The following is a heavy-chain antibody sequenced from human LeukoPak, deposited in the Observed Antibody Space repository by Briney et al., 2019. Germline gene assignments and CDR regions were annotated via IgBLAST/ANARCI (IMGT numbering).Heavy chain of an antibody. CDR2: IYYSGST. J-gene: IGHJ4*02. CDR1: GGSISSSSYY. V-gene: IGHV4-39*07. D-gene: IGHD2-21*02. CDR3: ARIPTVVVTARWYYFDY. Sequence: PSETLSLTCTVSGGSISSSSYYWGWIRQPPGKGLEWIGSIYYSGSTYYNPSLKSRVTISVDTSKNQFSLKLSSVTAADTAVYYCARIPTVVVTARWYYFDYWGQGTLVTVSS.